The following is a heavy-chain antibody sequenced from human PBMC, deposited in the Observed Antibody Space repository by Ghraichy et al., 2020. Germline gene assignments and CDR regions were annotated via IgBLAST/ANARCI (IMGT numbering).Heavy chain of an antibody. V-gene: IGHV4-39*01. CDR2: IFNSGRT. CDR3: VRHGSLELVHSDY. CDR1: GVSTGSSNYY. Sequence: SETLSLTCAVSGVSTGSSNYYWGWIRQPPGKGLEWIGSIFNSGRTHYNPSLESRVTISRDSSKNQFSLELSSVTAADTAVYYCVRHGSLELVHSDYWGQGTLVTVSS. D-gene: IGHD1-7*01. J-gene: IGHJ4*02.